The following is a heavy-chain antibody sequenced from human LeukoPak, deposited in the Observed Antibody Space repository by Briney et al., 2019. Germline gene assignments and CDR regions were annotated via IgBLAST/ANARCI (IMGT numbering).Heavy chain of an antibody. CDR3: ARGYDSSGYFDFDY. CDR2: INWNGGST. Sequence: GESLRLSCAASGCTFDDYGMSWVRHAPGKGLEWVAGINWNGGSTVYADSVKGRFTISRDNAKNSLYVQMNSLRAEDTALYHCARGYDSSGYFDFDYWGQGTLVTVSS. D-gene: IGHD3-22*01. CDR1: GCTFDDYG. V-gene: IGHV3-20*01. J-gene: IGHJ4*02.